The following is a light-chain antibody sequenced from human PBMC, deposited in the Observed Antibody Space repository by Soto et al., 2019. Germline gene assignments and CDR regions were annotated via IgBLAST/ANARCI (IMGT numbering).Light chain of an antibody. CDR3: QQYYSCPLS. J-gene: IGKJ5*01. Sequence: AIRMTQSPSSFSASTGDRVTITCRASQGISSYLAWYQQKPGKAPKLLIYAASTLQSGVPSRFSGSGSGTDVTLTISCLQSEDFATYYCQQYYSCPLSFGQGTRLEIK. V-gene: IGKV1-8*01. CDR1: QGISSY. CDR2: AAS.